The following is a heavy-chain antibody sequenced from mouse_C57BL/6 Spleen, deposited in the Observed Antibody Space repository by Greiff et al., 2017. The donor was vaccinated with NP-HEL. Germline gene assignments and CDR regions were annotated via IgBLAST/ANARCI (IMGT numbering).Heavy chain of an antibody. CDR1: GFTFSDYY. J-gene: IGHJ2*01. D-gene: IGHD2-12*01. CDR3: ARGIYDNCFAY. CDR2: INYDGSST. Sequence: DVHLVESEGGLVQPGSSMKLSCTASGFTFSDYYMAWVRQVPEKGLEWVANINYDGSSTYSLDSLQSRFIISRDNAKNILYMQMSSLKSEDTATYYCARGIYDNCFAYWGQGTTLTVSA. V-gene: IGHV5-16*01.